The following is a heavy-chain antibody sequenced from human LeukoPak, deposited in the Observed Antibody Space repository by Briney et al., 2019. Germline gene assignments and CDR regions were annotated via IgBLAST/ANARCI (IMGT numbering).Heavy chain of an antibody. J-gene: IGHJ4*02. D-gene: IGHD3-3*02. CDR3: ARLLLGFDY. CDR2: ISSSSSYI. Sequence: AGSLRLSCAASGFTFSSYSMNWVRQAPGKGLECVSSISSSSSYIYYADSVKGRFTISRDNAKNSLYLQMNSLRAEDTAVYYCARLLLGFDYWGQGTLVTVSS. V-gene: IGHV3-21*01. CDR1: GFTFSSYS.